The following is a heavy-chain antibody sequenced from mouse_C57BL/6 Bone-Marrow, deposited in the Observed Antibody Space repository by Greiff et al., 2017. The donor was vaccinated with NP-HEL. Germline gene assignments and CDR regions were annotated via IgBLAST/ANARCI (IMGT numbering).Heavy chain of an antibody. V-gene: IGHV3-6*01. D-gene: IGHD2-12*01. CDR2: ISYDGSN. J-gene: IGHJ4*01. CDR3: ARGYFYYYAMDY. CDR1: GYSITSGYY. Sequence: EVQLQQSGPGLVKPSQSLSLTCSVTGYSITSGYYWNWIRQFPGNKLEWMGYISYDGSNNYNPSLKNRISITRDTSKNQFFLKLNSVTTEDTATYYCARGYFYYYAMDYWGQGTSVTVSS.